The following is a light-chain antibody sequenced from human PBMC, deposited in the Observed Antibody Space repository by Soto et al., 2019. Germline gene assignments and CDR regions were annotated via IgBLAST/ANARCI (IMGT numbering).Light chain of an antibody. CDR3: QQGYSTPQT. CDR2: GAS. V-gene: IGKV1-39*01. CDR1: QGISSH. Sequence: DIQMTQSPSSLSASAGDRVTITCRASQGISSHLNWYQQKPGKAPKLLIYGASSLQSGVPSRFSGSGSGTDFTLTINSLQPEDFATYYCQQGYSTPQTFGQGTKVEIK. J-gene: IGKJ1*01.